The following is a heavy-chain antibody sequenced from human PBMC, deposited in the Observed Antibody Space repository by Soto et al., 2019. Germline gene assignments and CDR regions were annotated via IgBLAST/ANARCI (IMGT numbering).Heavy chain of an antibody. CDR1: GGSFSGYS. Sequence: SETLSLTCAVSGGSFSGYSWTWIRQSPGKGLELIGQINHSGSTTYNPSLKSRVTISLATSNNQFSLDLSSVTAADTAVYYCARGLFSENYYSGGWYYFDYWGQGTLVTVSS. D-gene: IGHD1-26*01. V-gene: IGHV4-34*01. CDR3: ARGLFSENYYSGGWYYFDY. J-gene: IGHJ4*02. CDR2: INHSGST.